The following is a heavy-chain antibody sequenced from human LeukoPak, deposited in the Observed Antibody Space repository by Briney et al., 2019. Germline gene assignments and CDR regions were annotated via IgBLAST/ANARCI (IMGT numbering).Heavy chain of an antibody. D-gene: IGHD2-21*02. J-gene: IGHJ6*02. CDR2: IKSNTDYGTT. CDR3: TRVTAYFQYGMDV. Sequence: GGSLRLSCAASGFTFSKAWMSWVRRAPGKGLEWVGRIKSNTDYGTTDYAAPVKGRFTISRDDSKNMLYLQMNSLKIEDTAVYYCTRVTAYFQYGMDVWGQGTTVTVSS. CDR1: GFTFSKAW. V-gene: IGHV3-15*05.